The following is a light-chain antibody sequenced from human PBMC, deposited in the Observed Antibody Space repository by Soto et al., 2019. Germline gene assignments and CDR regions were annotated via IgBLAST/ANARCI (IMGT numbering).Light chain of an antibody. CDR3: CSYGGSYTLV. V-gene: IGLV2-11*01. Sequence: QSALTQPRSVSGSPGQSVTISCTGTSSDVGGYNFVSWYQQHPGKAPKLMIYDISKRPSGVPDRFSGSKSGNTASLTISGLAAEDEADYCCCSYGGSYTLVFGGGTKLTVL. CDR1: SSDVGGYNF. CDR2: DIS. J-gene: IGLJ3*02.